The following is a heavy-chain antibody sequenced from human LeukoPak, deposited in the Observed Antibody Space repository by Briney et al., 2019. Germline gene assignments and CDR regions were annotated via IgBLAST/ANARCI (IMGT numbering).Heavy chain of an antibody. CDR1: GGTFSNYA. J-gene: IGHJ2*01. V-gene: IGHV1-2*04. Sequence: ASVKVSCKASGGTFSNYAFNWVRQAPGQRLEWMGRINPNSGGTNYAQKFQGWVTMTRDTSISAVYLELSRLKSNDTAIFYCAREGIAVTAPRYFDLWGRGTLVTVSS. D-gene: IGHD6-19*01. CDR3: AREGIAVTAPRYFDL. CDR2: INPNSGGT.